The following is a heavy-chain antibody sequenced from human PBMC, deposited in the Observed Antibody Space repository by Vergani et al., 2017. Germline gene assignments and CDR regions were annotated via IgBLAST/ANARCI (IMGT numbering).Heavy chain of an antibody. V-gene: IGHV5-51*01. Sequence: EVQLVQSGAELKKPGESLKISCKGSGYSFTSYWICWVRQMPGEGLECMGIIYTGDSDTRYSPSFQGQVTISADKSISTAYLQWSSLKASDNAMYYWERQPGFKGYRGYDQTSDKHYYDGMDVWGQGTTVTVSS. J-gene: IGHJ6*02. D-gene: IGHD5-12*01. CDR3: ERQPGFKGYRGYDQTSDKHYYDGMDV. CDR1: GYSFTSYW. CDR2: IYTGDSDT.